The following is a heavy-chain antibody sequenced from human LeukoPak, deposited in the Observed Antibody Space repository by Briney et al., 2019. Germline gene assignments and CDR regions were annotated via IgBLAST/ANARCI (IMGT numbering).Heavy chain of an antibody. CDR2: INPSDGDT. CDR3: ARAKYYYDSTYDY. CDR1: GYTFTSYY. V-gene: IGHV1-46*01. D-gene: IGHD3-22*01. Sequence: ASVKVSCKASGYTFTSYYMHWVRQAPGQGLEWMGIINPSDGDTSYTQKFQGRVTMTRDTSTSTVYMQLSSLRSEDTAIYYCARAKYYYDSTYDYWGQGTLVTVSS. J-gene: IGHJ4*02.